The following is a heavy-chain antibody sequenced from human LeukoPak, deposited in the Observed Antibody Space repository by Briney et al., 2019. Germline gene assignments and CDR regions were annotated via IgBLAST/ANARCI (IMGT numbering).Heavy chain of an antibody. CDR3: ARDPPQWLILPYNY. D-gene: IGHD3-16*01. CDR2: MNPKSGVT. CDR1: GYTFTGYI. J-gene: IGHJ4*02. V-gene: IGHV1-2*02. Sequence: WASVKVSCSVSGYTFTGYILHWVRQAPGQGFEWMGWMNPKSGVTHYTQRFQGRVTMTRETSKSTAFMELSDLRPDDTAIYYCARDPPQWLILPYNYWGQGTLVTVSS.